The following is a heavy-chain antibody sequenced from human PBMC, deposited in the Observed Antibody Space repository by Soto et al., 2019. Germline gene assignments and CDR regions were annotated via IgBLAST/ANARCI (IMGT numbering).Heavy chain of an antibody. CDR1: GYTFTSHG. J-gene: IGHJ4*02. D-gene: IGHD6-6*01. V-gene: IGHV1-18*01. CDR3: ARGRDGDY. CDR2: ISAHNGNT. Sequence: QVHLVQSGAEVKKPGASVKVSCKVSGYTFTSHGITWVRQAPGQGLEWMGWISAHNGNTDYAQKLQVRVTVTRDTYTSTAYMELRSLRSDDTAVYYCARGRDGDYWGQGALVTVS.